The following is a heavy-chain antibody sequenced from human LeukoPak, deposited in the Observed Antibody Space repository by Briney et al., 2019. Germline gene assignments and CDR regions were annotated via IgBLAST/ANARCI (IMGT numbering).Heavy chain of an antibody. J-gene: IGHJ4*02. Sequence: GTSVKVSCKASGFTFTSAAMQWVRQARGQRLEWIGWIVVGSGNTNYAQKFQERVTITRDMSTSTAYMGLSSLRSEDTAVYYCAADFSRTQVFDYWGQGTLVTVSS. V-gene: IGHV1-58*02. D-gene: IGHD1-1*01. CDR1: GFTFTSAA. CDR3: AADFSRTQVFDY. CDR2: IVVGSGNT.